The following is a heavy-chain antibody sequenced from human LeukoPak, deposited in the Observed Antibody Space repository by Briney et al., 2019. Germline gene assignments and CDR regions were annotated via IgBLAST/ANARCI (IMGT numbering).Heavy chain of an antibody. V-gene: IGHV3-30*03. Sequence: PGRSLRLSCAASGFTFSSYGMHWVRQAPGKGLEWVAVISYDGSNKYYADSVKGRFTISRDNSKNTLYLQMNSLRAEDTAVYYCARDASVAGTPRGMDVWGQGTTVTVSS. CDR2: ISYDGSNK. D-gene: IGHD6-19*01. J-gene: IGHJ6*02. CDR3: ARDASVAGTPRGMDV. CDR1: GFTFSSYG.